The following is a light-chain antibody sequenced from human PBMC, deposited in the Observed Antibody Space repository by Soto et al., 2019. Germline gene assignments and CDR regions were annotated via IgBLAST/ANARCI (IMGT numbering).Light chain of an antibody. Sequence: DIQMTQSPSTLSGSVGDRVTITCQASQDISNYLNWYQQKPGKAPKLLIYDASNLETGVPSRFSGSGSGTDFTFTISSLQPEDIATYYCQQYDNLPSFGGGTKVDI. V-gene: IGKV1-33*01. CDR1: QDISNY. J-gene: IGKJ4*01. CDR3: QQYDNLPS. CDR2: DAS.